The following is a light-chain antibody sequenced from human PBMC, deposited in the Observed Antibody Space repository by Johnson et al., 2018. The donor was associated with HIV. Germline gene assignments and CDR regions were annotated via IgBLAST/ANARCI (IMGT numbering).Light chain of an antibody. CDR1: GSNIGSNT. Sequence: QSVLTQPPSVSATPGQRVTISCSGSGSNIGSNTVNWYQHVPGTAPKLLIYNNNARPSGVPGRFSGSKSGTSASLAIRGLQSEDEADYYCAAWDDSLDGSYVFGSGTKVIVL. J-gene: IGLJ1*01. V-gene: IGLV1-44*01. CDR2: NNN. CDR3: AAWDDSLDGSYV.